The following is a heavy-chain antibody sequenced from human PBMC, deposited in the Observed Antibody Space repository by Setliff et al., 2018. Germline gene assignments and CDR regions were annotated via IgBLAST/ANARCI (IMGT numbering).Heavy chain of an antibody. V-gene: IGHV3-21*01. CDR1: GFTFKKYV. Sequence: AGGSLRLSCAASGFTFKKYVINWVRQAPGKGLQWVSSISGTGRYVYYTDSVRGRFTISRDNAKNSLFLQMNSLTSEDTAVYYCVRGLEEAYLSFDVFDIWGQGTMVTVS. D-gene: IGHD3-16*01. J-gene: IGHJ3*02. CDR3: VRGLEEAYLSFDVFDI. CDR2: ISGTGRYV.